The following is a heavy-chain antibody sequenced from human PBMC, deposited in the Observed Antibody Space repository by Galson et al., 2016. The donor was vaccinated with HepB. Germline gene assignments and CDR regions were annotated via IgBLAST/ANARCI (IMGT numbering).Heavy chain of an antibody. J-gene: IGHJ4*02. D-gene: IGHD2-15*01. V-gene: IGHV3-53*01. CDR3: LLVAALEL. CDR1: GFTIENHY. CDR2: IHNDGST. Sequence: SLRLSCAASGFTIENHYMTWVRQAPGKGLEWVSAIHNDGSTYYADSVKGRFIILRDYSKNSLYLHMNSVRVEDTAVYHCLLVAALELWGQGTRVTVSS.